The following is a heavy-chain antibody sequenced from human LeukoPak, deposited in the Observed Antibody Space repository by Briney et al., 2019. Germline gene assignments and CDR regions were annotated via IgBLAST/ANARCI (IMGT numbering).Heavy chain of an antibody. J-gene: IGHJ4*02. CDR2: IYYSGST. D-gene: IGHD2-15*01. CDR3: ARETHCSGGSCYPGGFDY. V-gene: IGHV4-31*03. Sequence: SQTLSLTCPVSGGSISSGGYYWSWIRQHPGKGLEWIGYIYYSGSTYYNPSLKSRVTISVDTSKNQFSLKLSSVTAADTAVYYCARETHCSGGSCYPGGFDYWGQGTLVTVSS. CDR1: GGSISSGGYY.